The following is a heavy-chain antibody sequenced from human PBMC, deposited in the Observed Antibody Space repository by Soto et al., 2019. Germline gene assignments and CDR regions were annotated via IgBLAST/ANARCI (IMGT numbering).Heavy chain of an antibody. CDR1: GVSFSGYS. J-gene: IGHJ3*02. D-gene: IGHD6-19*01. CDR3: ASAQWLVGGIAFDI. CDR2: INHSGTT. Sequence: PSETLSLTCAAYGVSFSGYSLTWLRQPPGKGLEWIGEINHSGTTDYNPALKSRVTMSDDTSKNQFSLKLSSVTAADTAVYYCASAQWLVGGIAFDIWGQGTMVTVSS. V-gene: IGHV4-34*01.